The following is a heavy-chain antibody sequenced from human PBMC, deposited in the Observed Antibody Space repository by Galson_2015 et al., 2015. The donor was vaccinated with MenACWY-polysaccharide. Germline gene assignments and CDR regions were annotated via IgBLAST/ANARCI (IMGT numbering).Heavy chain of an antibody. V-gene: IGHV4-38-2*01. Sequence: LSHNCAVSGYYIRIACYWGWIRQPPGQGLEWIGSIYHSGSIYYNPSIKSRVTISVATSKNQFSLKLSYSTAADTAVYYCARVEKYSGSYYILHWGQGTLVTVSS. J-gene: IGHJ4*02. CDR1: GYYIRIACY. CDR3: ARVEKYSGSYYILH. D-gene: IGHD1-26*01. CDR2: IYHSGSI.